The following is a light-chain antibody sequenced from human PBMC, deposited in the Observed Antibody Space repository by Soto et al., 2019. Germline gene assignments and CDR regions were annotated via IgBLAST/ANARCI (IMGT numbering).Light chain of an antibody. V-gene: IGLV2-14*01. Sequence: QSVLTQPASVSGSPGQSITIPCTGTSSDVGGRNYVSWYQQHPGKAPKLLIYEVTFRPSGISDRFSGSKSGNTASLTISGLLPDAEAHYYRSPYTLRSTPYYVFGTGTKVTVL. CDR3: SPYTLRSTPYYV. CDR2: EVT. J-gene: IGLJ1*01. CDR1: SSDVGGRNY.